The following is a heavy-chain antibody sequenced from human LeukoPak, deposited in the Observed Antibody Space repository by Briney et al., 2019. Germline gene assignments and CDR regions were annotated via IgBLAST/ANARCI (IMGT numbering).Heavy chain of an antibody. D-gene: IGHD6-19*01. J-gene: IGHJ4*02. V-gene: IGHV4-4*09. CDR3: ARHSAVAGTLNFDY. CDR2: IYTSGST. CDR1: GGSISSYY. Sequence: SETLSLTCTVSGGSISSYYWSWIRQPPGKGLEWIGYIYTSGSTSYNPSLKSRVTISVDTSKNQFSLKLSSVTAADTAVYYCARHSAVAGTLNFDYWGQGTLVTVSS.